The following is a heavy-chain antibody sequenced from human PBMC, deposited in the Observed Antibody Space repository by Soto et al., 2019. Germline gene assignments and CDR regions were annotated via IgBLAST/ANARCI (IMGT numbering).Heavy chain of an antibody. J-gene: IGHJ6*02. CDR3: AKGGYCSSTSCYTNYYYGMDV. D-gene: IGHD2-2*02. Sequence: GGSLRLSCAASGFTFSSYGMHWVRQAPGKGLEWVAVISYDGSNKYYADSVKGRFTISRDNSKNTLYLQMNSLRAEDTAVYYCAKGGYCSSTSCYTNYYYGMDVWGQGTTVTVSS. V-gene: IGHV3-30*18. CDR1: GFTFSSYG. CDR2: ISYDGSNK.